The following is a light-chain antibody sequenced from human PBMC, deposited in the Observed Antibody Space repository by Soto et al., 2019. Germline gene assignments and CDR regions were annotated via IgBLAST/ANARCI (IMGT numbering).Light chain of an antibody. Sequence: QSVLTQPASVSGSPGQSITISCTGTSSDVGGYNYVSWYQQHPGKAPKLMIYEVSRRPSGVSNRFSGSKSGNTASLTISGLQADDEADYYCSSYTSSSSDVFGTGTKLTVL. V-gene: IGLV2-14*01. J-gene: IGLJ1*01. CDR1: SSDVGGYNY. CDR3: SSYTSSSSDV. CDR2: EVS.